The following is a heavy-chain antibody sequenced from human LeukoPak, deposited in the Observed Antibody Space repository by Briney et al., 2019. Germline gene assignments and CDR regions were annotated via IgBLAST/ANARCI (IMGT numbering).Heavy chain of an antibody. Sequence: GASVKVSCKASGYTFTSYGIIWVRQAPGQGLEWMGWISAYNGNTNYAQKLQGRVTMTTDTSTSTAYMELRSLRSDDTAVYYCARDLGLLWFGDTRDYYYYGMDVWGQGTTVTVSS. CDR3: ARDLGLLWFGDTRDYYYYGMDV. CDR1: GYTFTSYG. V-gene: IGHV1-18*01. J-gene: IGHJ6*02. D-gene: IGHD3-10*01. CDR2: ISAYNGNT.